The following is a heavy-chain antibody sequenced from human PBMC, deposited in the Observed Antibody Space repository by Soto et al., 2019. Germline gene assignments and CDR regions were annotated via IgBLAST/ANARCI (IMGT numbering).Heavy chain of an antibody. D-gene: IGHD2-15*01. CDR1: GFTFSSYA. V-gene: IGHV3-30-3*02. Sequence: QVQLVESGGGVVQPGRSLRLSCAASGFTFSSYAMHWVRQAPGKGLEWVAVISYDGSNKYYADSVKGRFTISRDNSKNTLYLQMNSLRAEDTAVYYCAKFGGYCRGGSCSFGPSYYYYGMDVWGQGTTVTVSS. CDR3: AKFGGYCRGGSCSFGPSYYYYGMDV. CDR2: ISYDGSNK. J-gene: IGHJ6*02.